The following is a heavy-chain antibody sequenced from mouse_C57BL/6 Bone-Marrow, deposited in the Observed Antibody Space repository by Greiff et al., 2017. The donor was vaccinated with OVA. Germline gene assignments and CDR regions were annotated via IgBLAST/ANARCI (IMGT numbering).Heavy chain of an antibody. V-gene: IGHV14-3*01. CDR3: ASPLYYGSSYYYFDY. CDR1: GFNIKNTY. CDR2: IDPANGNT. J-gene: IGHJ2*01. Sequence: DVQLQESVAELVRPGASVKLSCTASGFNIKNTYMHWVKQRPEQGLEWIGRIDPANGNTKYAPKFQGKATITADTSSNTAYLQLSSLTSEDTAIYYCASPLYYGSSYYYFDYWGQGTTLTVSS. D-gene: IGHD1-1*01.